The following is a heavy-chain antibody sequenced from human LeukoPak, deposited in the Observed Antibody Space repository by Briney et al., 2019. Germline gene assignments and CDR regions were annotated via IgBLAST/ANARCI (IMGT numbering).Heavy chain of an antibody. CDR3: ATAQPGYCSSTSCHGDAFDI. V-gene: IGHV1-24*01. CDR1: GYTLTELS. Sequence: ASVKVSCKVSGYTLTELSINWVRQAPGKGLEWMGGFDPEDGETIYAQKFQGRVTMTEDTSTDTAYMELSSLRSEDMAVYYCATAQPGYCSSTSCHGDAFDIWGQGTMVTVSS. J-gene: IGHJ3*02. CDR2: FDPEDGET. D-gene: IGHD2-2*01.